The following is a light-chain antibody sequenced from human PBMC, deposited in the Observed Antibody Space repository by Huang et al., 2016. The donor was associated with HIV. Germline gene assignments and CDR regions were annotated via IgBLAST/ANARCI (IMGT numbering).Light chain of an antibody. V-gene: IGKV3-15*01. CDR1: QSIGTN. J-gene: IGKJ4*01. CDR2: GAS. Sequence: ILLTQSPATLSVSPGEGATLPCRASQSIGTNLAWYQQGPGQAPRLLVYGASTRATGVPVRFSGSGSGTQFNLTLSSLQSEDFATYYCQHYSNWPPLTFGGGTKVDI. CDR3: QHYSNWPPLT.